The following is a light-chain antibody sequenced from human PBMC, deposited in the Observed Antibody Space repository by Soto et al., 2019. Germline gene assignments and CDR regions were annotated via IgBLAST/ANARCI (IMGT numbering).Light chain of an antibody. J-gene: IGLJ1*01. CDR3: SAYTSSSTLRV. V-gene: IGLV2-14*01. CDR1: SSDVGGYNY. Sequence: QSVLTQPASVSGSPGQSITISCTGTSSDVGGYNYVSWYQQHPGKAPKLMIYDVSNRPSGVSNRFSGSKSGNTASLTISGLQAEDEADYYCSAYTSSSTLRVFGPGTTVNVL. CDR2: DVS.